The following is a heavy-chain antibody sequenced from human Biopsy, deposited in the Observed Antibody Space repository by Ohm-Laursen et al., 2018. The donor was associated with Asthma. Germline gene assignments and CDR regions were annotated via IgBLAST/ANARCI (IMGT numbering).Heavy chain of an antibody. CDR3: ARDPHNSYLASLRTKFNYYYYGMDV. J-gene: IGHJ6*02. Sequence: SSVKVSCKASGGTFSSYAISWVRQAPGQGLECMGGIIPIFGTANYAQKFQCRVTITADESTSTAYMELSSLRSEDTAVYYCARDPHNSYLASLRTKFNYYYYGMDVWGQGTTVTVSS. V-gene: IGHV1-69*01. CDR1: GGTFSSYA. CDR2: IIPIFGTA. D-gene: IGHD1-7*01.